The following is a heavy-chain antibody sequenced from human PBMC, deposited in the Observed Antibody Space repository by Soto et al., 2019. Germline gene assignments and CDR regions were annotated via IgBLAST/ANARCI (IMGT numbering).Heavy chain of an antibody. Sequence: SVKVSCKASGGTFSSYAISWVRQAPGQGLEWMGGIIPIFGTANYAQKFQGRVTITADESTSTACMELSSLRSEDTAVYYCAMFKTPYPPSSYALNWFDPGGKGTRVPVSS. CDR3: AMFKTPYPPSSYALNWFDP. CDR1: GGTFSSYA. V-gene: IGHV1-69*13. D-gene: IGHD2-2*01. CDR2: IIPIFGTA. J-gene: IGHJ5*02.